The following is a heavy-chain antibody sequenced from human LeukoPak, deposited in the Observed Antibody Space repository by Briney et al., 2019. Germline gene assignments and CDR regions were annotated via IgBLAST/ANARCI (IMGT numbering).Heavy chain of an antibody. V-gene: IGHV1-69*13. J-gene: IGHJ6*02. CDR1: GGTFXXYV. CDR2: IIPIFGTA. D-gene: IGHD2-8*01. Sequence: VXVSCKASGGTFXXYVISWVRQAPGQGLEWMGGIIPIFGTANYAQKFQDRVTITAAESTSTAYMELSSLRSEDTAVYYCARGRGDCSSGVCYTAYFYYGMDVWGQGTTVTVSS. CDR3: ARGRGDCSSGVCYTAYFYYGMDV.